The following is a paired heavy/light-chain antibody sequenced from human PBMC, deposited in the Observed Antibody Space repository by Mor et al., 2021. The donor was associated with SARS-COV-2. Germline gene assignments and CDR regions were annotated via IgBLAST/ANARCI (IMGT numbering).Heavy chain of an antibody. CDR1: GLTFSSYW. Sequence: EVQVVESGGGLVQPGGSLRLSCAVSGLTFSSYWMNWVRQSPGKGLEWVANVNEDGSKKFYMDSVKGRFTISRDNAENSVYLQMNSLRVEDTGLYYCFGGSGSSHWGQGILVTVSS. J-gene: IGHJ4*02. V-gene: IGHV3-7*01. CDR3: FGGSGSSH. D-gene: IGHD6-6*01. CDR2: VNEDGSKK.
Light chain of an antibody. Sequence: QAVVTQEPSLTVSPGGTVTLTCASSTGAVTSGHYPYWFQRKPGQAPRTLIYDTNNRHSWTPARFSASLLGGKAALTLSGAQPEDEADYYCLLVYNGVVVFGGGTKLTVL. V-gene: IGLV7-46*01. CDR1: TGAVTSGHY. CDR3: LLVYNGVVV. J-gene: IGLJ2*01. CDR2: DTN.